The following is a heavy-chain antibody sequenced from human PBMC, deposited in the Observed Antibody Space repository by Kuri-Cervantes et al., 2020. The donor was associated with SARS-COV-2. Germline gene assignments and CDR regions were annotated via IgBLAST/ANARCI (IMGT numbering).Heavy chain of an antibody. J-gene: IGHJ4*02. CDR2: ISWNSGSI. Sequence: SLKISCAASGFTFDDYAMHWVRQAPGKGLEWVSGISWNSGSISYADSVKGRFTISRDNAKNSLYLQTNNLRGEDMALYYCIKEGANAYMTFFEYWGQGTPVTVSS. CDR1: GFTFDDYA. CDR3: IKEGANAYMTFFEY. V-gene: IGHV3-9*03. D-gene: IGHD5-24*01.